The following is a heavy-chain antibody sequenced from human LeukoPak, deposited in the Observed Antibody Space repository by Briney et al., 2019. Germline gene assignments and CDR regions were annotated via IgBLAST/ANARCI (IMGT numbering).Heavy chain of an antibody. D-gene: IGHD3-22*01. CDR1: GFTVTGYS. J-gene: IGHJ3*02. CDR3: ARAGGITMIREVKVLNAFDI. CDR2: MSYDGTNK. Sequence: GEALRLSCVVSGFTVTGYSMHWVRQAPGKGLEWVAVMSYDGTNKYYADSVKGRFTISRDNSKNTLYLQMNNLRAQDTAVYYCARAGGITMIREVKVLNAFDIWGQGTMVTVSS. V-gene: IGHV3-30-3*01.